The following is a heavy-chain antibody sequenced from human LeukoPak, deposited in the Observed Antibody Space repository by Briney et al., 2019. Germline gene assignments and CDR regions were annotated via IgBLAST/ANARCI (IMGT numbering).Heavy chain of an antibody. D-gene: IGHD3-10*01. V-gene: IGHV4-4*07. Sequence: SETLSLTCTVSGGSISSYYWSWIRQPAGKGLEWIGRIYTSGSTNYNPSLKSRVTMSVDTSKNQFSLKLSSVTAADTAVYYCARGDYYGSGSPFDIWGQGTMVTVSS. CDR1: GGSISSYY. J-gene: IGHJ3*02. CDR3: ARGDYYGSGSPFDI. CDR2: IYTSGST.